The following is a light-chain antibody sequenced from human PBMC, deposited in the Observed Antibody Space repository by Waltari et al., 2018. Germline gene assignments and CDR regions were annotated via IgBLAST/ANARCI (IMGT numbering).Light chain of an antibody. Sequence: DIQMTQSPSSLSASVGDTVTVTCRASQNIRTNLNWYQPKTAKAPKLLIYGASTLQRGVPSRFRGSASGTEFTLTVTNLQPDDFATYFCQQSFSSPWTFGQGTKVEIK. CDR1: QNIRTN. J-gene: IGKJ1*01. V-gene: IGKV1-39*01. CDR2: GAS. CDR3: QQSFSSPWT.